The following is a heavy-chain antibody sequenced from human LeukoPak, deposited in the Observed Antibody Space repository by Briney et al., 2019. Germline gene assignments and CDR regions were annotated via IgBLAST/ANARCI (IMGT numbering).Heavy chain of an antibody. Sequence: GASVKVSCKLSGGSFSGHGFSRVRQAPGQGLEWVGKIVPMFETATYAQKFQGRVTITADKSTSTAYIELSSLRSEDTAVYYCARDPFYFDDSDAFDIWGQGTMVTVS. CDR3: ARDPFYFDDSDAFDI. D-gene: IGHD3-22*01. V-gene: IGHV1-69*06. CDR2: IVPMFETA. CDR1: GGSFSGHG. J-gene: IGHJ3*02.